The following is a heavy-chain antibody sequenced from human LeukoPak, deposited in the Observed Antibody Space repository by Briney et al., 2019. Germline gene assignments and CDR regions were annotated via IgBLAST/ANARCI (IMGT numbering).Heavy chain of an antibody. D-gene: IGHD2-15*01. V-gene: IGHV3-74*01. CDR3: ARGGCSGGYCYYYFDY. Sequence: GGSLRLSCAASGFTFSSYWIHWVRQAPGKGLVWVSRINSDGASTSYADSVGGRFTISRDNAKNTLYLQMNSLRAEDAAVYYCARGGCSGGYCYYYFDYWGQGTLVTVSS. CDR2: INSDGAST. CDR1: GFTFSSYW. J-gene: IGHJ4*02.